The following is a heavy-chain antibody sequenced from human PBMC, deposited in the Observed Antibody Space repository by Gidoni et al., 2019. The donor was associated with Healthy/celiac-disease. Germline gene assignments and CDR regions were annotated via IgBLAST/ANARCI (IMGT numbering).Heavy chain of an antibody. D-gene: IGHD6-19*01. CDR2: INHSGST. J-gene: IGHJ3*02. CDR3: ARGRGDYSSGRRRAFDI. Sequence: QVQLQQWGAGLLKPSETLSLTCAVYGGSFSGYYWSWIRQPPGKGLEWIGEINHSGSTNYNPSLKSRVTISVDTSKNQFSLKLSSVTAADTAVYYCARGRGDYSSGRRRAFDIWGQGTMVTVSS. CDR1: GGSFSGYY. V-gene: IGHV4-34*01.